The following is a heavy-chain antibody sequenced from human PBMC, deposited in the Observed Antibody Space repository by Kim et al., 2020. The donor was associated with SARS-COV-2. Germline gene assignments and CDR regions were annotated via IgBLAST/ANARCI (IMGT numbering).Heavy chain of an antibody. CDR3: ARLDQYSYGLGFDC. Sequence: ARKLQGRVTMTPATSTSTAYMELRSLRSDDTAVYYCARLDQYSYGLGFDCWGQGTLVTVSS. V-gene: IGHV1-18*01. D-gene: IGHD5-18*01. J-gene: IGHJ4*02.